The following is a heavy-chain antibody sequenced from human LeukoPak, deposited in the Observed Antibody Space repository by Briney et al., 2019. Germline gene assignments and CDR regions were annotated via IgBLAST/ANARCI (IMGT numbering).Heavy chain of an antibody. V-gene: IGHV3-23*01. J-gene: IGHJ4*02. CDR1: GFTFNNYA. Sequence: GGPLRLSCAASGFTFNNYAMSWVRQAPGRGLEWVSAISTSGDSTYSADSVMGRFTISRDNSKNTLHLQMNSLRPEDTAAYHCARQLGYCSDGSCYFDYWGQGTLVTVSS. CDR3: ARQLGYCSDGSCYFDY. CDR2: ISTSGDST. D-gene: IGHD2-15*01.